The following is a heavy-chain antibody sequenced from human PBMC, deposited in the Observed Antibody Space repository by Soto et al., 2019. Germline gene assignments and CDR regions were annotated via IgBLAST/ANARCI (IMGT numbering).Heavy chain of an antibody. D-gene: IGHD5-12*01. V-gene: IGHV1-2*03. Sequence: LGASVKVSCKASGYTFTGYYMHWVRQAPGQELEWMGWINPNSGGTNYAQKFQGRVTMTRDTSISTAYMELSRLRSDDTAVYYCARPEERDGYKGPLGAFDIWGQGTMVTVSS. CDR2: INPNSGGT. J-gene: IGHJ3*02. CDR3: ARPEERDGYKGPLGAFDI. CDR1: GYTFTGYY.